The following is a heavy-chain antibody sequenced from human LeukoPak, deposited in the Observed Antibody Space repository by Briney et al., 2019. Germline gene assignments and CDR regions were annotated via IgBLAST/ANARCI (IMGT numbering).Heavy chain of an antibody. J-gene: IGHJ2*01. D-gene: IGHD3-10*01. CDR2: IRSGGTII. V-gene: IGHV3-11*01. CDR1: GFTFSDYY. Sequence: GGSLRLSCAASGFTFSDYYMTWIRQTPGKGLEWVSYIRSGGTIIYYADSVKGRFTISRDNAKNSLYLQMNSLRAEDTAVYFCARIPAWLGAFGYFDVWGRGTLVTVSS. CDR3: ARIPAWLGAFGYFDV.